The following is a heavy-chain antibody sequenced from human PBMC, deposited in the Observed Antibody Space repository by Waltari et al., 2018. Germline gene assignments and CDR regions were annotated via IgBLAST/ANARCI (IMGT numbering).Heavy chain of an antibody. J-gene: IGHJ4*02. D-gene: IGHD2-2*01. Sequence: QVQLVESGGGVVQPGGSLRLSCAASGFTFSSYGMHWVRQAPGKGLEWVAFIRYDGSNKYYADSVKGRFTISRDNSKNTQYLQMNSLRAEDTAVYYCATIGYCSSTSCYGVDYWGQGTLVTVSS. CDR2: IRYDGSNK. CDR3: ATIGYCSSTSCYGVDY. CDR1: GFTFSSYG. V-gene: IGHV3-30*02.